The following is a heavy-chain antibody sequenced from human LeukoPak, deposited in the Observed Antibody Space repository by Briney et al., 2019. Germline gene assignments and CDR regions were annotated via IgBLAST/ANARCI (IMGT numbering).Heavy chain of an antibody. CDR1: GFTVSSNY. CDR3: ARALGLYGMDV. CDR2: LYASGSA. Sequence: GGSLRLSCAASGFTVSSNYMSWVRQAPGKGLEWVSILYASGSAYYADSVKGRFTISRDNSKNTLYLQMNSLRAEDTAVYYCARALGLYGMDVWGQGTTVTVSS. V-gene: IGHV3-53*01. J-gene: IGHJ6*02.